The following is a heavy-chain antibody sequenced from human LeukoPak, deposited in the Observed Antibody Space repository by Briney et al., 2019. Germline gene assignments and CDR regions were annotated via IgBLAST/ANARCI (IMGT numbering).Heavy chain of an antibody. D-gene: IGHD2-2*01. CDR1: GGTFSSYA. CDR2: ILPILGIA. CDR3: ARDRVGYCSSTSCYRFDP. Sequence: GSSVKVSCKASGGTFSSYAISWVRPAPGQGLEWMGRILPILGIANYAQKFQGGVTITADKSTSTAYMELSSLRSEDTAVYYCARDRVGYCSSTSCYRFDPWGQGTLVTVSS. J-gene: IGHJ5*02. V-gene: IGHV1-69*04.